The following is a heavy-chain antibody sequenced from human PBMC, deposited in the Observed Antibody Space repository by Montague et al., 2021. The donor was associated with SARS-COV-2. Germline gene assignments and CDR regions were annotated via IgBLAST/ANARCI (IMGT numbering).Heavy chain of an antibody. CDR1: GFNFSSYA. CDR2: ISYDGSNK. D-gene: IGHD3-16*02. Sequence: SRRISCDASGFNFSSYAMRWVRQAPGKGLEWVAVISYDGSNKYYADSVKGRFTISRDSSKNTLYLQMNSLRAEDTAVYYCARDNYDYVWGSYRYIYWGQGTPVTVSS. J-gene: IGHJ4*02. V-gene: IGHV3-30*04. CDR3: ARDNYDYVWGSYRYIY.